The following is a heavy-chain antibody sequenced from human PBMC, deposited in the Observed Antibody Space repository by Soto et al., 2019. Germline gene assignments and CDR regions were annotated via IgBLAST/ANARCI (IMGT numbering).Heavy chain of an antibody. Sequence: PSETLSLTCTVSGGSVSSSDYYWGWIRQPPGKGLEWIGTIDYRGSTNYNPSLKSRVTVSVDTSKNQFSLKVTSVTAADTAMYYCARHTPLYASGSSRFDPWGQGARVTVSS. J-gene: IGHJ5*02. CDR1: GGSVSSSDYY. V-gene: IGHV4-39*01. CDR2: IDYRGST. CDR3: ARHTPLYASGSSRFDP. D-gene: IGHD3-10*01.